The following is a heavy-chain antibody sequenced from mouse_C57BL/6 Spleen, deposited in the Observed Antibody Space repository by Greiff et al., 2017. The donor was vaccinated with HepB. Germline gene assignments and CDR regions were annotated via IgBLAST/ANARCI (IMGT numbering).Heavy chain of an antibody. V-gene: IGHV1-76*01. CDR3: ASEGQLRLRAMDY. D-gene: IGHD3-2*02. CDR1: GYTFTDYY. J-gene: IGHJ4*01. Sequence: VQLQQSGAELVRPGASVKLSCKASGYTFTDYYINWVKQRPGQGLEWIARIYPGSGNTYYNEKFKGKATLTAEKSSSTAYMQLSSLTSEDSAVYFCASEGQLRLRAMDYWGQGTSVTVSS. CDR2: IYPGSGNT.